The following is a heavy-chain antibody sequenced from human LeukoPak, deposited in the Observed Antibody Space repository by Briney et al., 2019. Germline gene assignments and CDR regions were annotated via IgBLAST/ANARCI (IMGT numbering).Heavy chain of an antibody. J-gene: IGHJ6*02. D-gene: IGHD3-3*01. CDR2: ISSSSSYI. CDR3: ARESSYYDFWGGSLSYGMDV. CDR1: GFTFSSYS. Sequence: GGSLRLSCAASGFTFSSYSMNWVRQAPGKGLEWVSSISSSSSYIYYADSVKGRFTVSRDNAKNSLYLQMNSLRAEDTAVYYCARESSYYDFWGGSLSYGMDVWGQGTTVTVSS. V-gene: IGHV3-21*01.